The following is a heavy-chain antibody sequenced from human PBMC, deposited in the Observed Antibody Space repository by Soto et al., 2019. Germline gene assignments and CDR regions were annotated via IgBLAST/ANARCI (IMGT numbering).Heavy chain of an antibody. CDR3: VRDKRDLRFLEWSYYFDY. J-gene: IGHJ4*02. D-gene: IGHD3-3*01. CDR1: GFAFSTCA. V-gene: IGHV3-30-3*01. CDR2: ISYDGSNK. Sequence: QVQLVESGGGVVQPGRSLRLSCAASGFAFSTCAMHWVRQAPGKGLEWVALISYDGSNKYYADSVKGRFTISRDNSKNTLYLHMNSLRAEDTAVYYCVRDKRDLRFLEWSYYFDYWGQGTLVTVSS.